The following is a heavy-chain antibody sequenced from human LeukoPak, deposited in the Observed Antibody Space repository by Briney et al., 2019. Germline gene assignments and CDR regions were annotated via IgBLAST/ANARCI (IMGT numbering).Heavy chain of an antibody. CDR3: TRDLMDYDVSTGLHHYYMDV. D-gene: IGHD3-9*01. J-gene: IGHJ6*02. CDR2: VNGDGRNI. Sequence: GGSLRLSCVASGFTFSSYWMHWVRQDPREGLVWVSRVNGDGRNINYADSVRGRFTISRDNAKNTLYLQMNTLRVEDTAVYYCTRDLMDYDVSTGLHHYYMDVWGQGTTVTVSS. V-gene: IGHV3-74*01. CDR1: GFTFSSYW.